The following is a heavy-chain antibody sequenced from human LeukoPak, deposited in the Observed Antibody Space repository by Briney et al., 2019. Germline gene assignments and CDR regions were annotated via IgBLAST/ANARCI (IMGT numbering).Heavy chain of an antibody. V-gene: IGHV1-58*01. J-gene: IGHJ4*02. CDR3: ARTHYDFWSGYY. CDR1: GFTFTSSA. Sequence: GASVKVSCKASGFTFTSSAVQWVRQARGQRLAWIGWIVVGSGNTNYAQKFQERVTITRDMSTSTAYMELRSLRSDDTAVYYCARTHYDFWSGYYWGQGTLVTVSS. CDR2: IVVGSGNT. D-gene: IGHD3-3*01.